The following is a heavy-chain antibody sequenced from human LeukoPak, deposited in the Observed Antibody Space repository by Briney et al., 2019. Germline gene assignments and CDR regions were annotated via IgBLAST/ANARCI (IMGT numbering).Heavy chain of an antibody. D-gene: IGHD4-11*01. CDR1: GGSLSSYY. Sequence: SETLSLTCTVSGGSLSSYYWSWIRQPPGKGLEWIGYIYYSGSTNYNPSLKSRVTISVDTSKNQFSLKLSSVTAADTAVYYCASLPHDYSDFDYWGQGTLVTVSS. CDR3: ASLPHDYSDFDY. V-gene: IGHV4-59*01. J-gene: IGHJ4*02. CDR2: IYYSGST.